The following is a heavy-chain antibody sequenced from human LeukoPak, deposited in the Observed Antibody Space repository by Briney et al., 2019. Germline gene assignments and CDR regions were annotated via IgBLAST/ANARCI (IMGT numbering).Heavy chain of an antibody. CDR2: INHSGST. CDR3: ARGGYSYGYGYYYYYYMDV. D-gene: IGHD5-18*01. J-gene: IGHJ6*03. Sequence: SETLPLTCAVYGGSFSGYYWSWIRQPPGKGLEWIGEINHSGSTNYNPSLKSRVTISVDTSKNQFSLKLSSVTAADTAVYYCARGGYSYGYGYYYYYYMDVWGKGTTVTVSS. CDR1: GGSFSGYY. V-gene: IGHV4-34*01.